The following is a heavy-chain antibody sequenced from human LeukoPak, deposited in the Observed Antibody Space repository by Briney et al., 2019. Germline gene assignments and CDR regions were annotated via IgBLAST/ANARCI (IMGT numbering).Heavy chain of an antibody. Sequence: SETLSLTCAVYGGSFSGYYWSWIRQPPGKGLEWIGEVNHSGSTNYNPSLKSRVTISVDTSKNQFSLKLSSVTAADTAVYYCATFGSGASPGYFDYWGQGTLVTVS. CDR3: ATFGSGASPGYFDY. J-gene: IGHJ4*02. CDR1: GGSFSGYY. V-gene: IGHV4-34*01. D-gene: IGHD1-26*01. CDR2: VNHSGST.